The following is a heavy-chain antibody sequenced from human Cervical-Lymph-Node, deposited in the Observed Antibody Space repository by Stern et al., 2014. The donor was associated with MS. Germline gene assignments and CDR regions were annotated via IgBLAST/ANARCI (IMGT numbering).Heavy chain of an antibody. CDR2: ISAYNGNT. Sequence: QEQLVQSGAEVKKPGASVKVSCKASGYTFTIYGISWVRPAPGQGLEWMGWISAYNGNTIYAQKLQGRVTMTTDTSTSTAYMEVRSLRSDDTAVYYCARDYYGGDSLKDAFDIWGQGTMVTVSS. J-gene: IGHJ3*02. CDR3: ARDYYGGDSLKDAFDI. D-gene: IGHD4-23*01. CDR1: GYTFTIYG. V-gene: IGHV1-18*01.